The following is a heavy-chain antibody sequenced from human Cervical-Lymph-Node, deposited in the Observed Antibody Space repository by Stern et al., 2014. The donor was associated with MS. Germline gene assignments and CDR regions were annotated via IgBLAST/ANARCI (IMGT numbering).Heavy chain of an antibody. Sequence: QLQLQESGPRLVKPSETLSLTCTVSGGSINSYFWTWIRQPPGKGLEWIGYVSYSGSTHYNTYLKSRVTISVDTTKNQFSLKLNSVTAADTAVYYCARLRWLVYWGQGALVTVSS. CDR3: ARLRWLVY. V-gene: IGHV4-59*01. J-gene: IGHJ4*02. CDR1: GGSINSYF. D-gene: IGHD6-19*01. CDR2: VSYSGST.